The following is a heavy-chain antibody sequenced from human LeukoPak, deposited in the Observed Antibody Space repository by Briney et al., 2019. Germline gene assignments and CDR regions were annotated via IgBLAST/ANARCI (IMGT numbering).Heavy chain of an antibody. D-gene: IGHD3-22*01. V-gene: IGHV4-59*08. CDR2: LYYTGST. CDR3: ARHYGLNYYDSTALEY. J-gene: IGHJ4*02. CDR1: GDSISSYY. Sequence: PSETLSLTCTVSGDSISSYYWSWIRQPPGKGLEWIGYLYYTGSTSYNPTLKSRVTISVDMAKSQFSLNLTSVTAADTAVYFCARHYGLNYYDSTALEYWGQGILVTVSS.